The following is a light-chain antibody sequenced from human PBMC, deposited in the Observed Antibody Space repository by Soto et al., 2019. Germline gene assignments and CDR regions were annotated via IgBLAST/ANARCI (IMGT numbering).Light chain of an antibody. CDR2: YAS. CDR1: QSVSND. V-gene: IGKV3-11*01. J-gene: IGKJ4*01. CDR3: QQRSSWPPT. Sequence: EIVLTQSPATLSLSPGEGATLSCRASQSVSNDLVWYHHKPGQAPRLVIYYASNRASGIPARFSGSGSGTDFTLTISSLEPEDFAVYYCQQRSSWPPTFGGGTKVEFK.